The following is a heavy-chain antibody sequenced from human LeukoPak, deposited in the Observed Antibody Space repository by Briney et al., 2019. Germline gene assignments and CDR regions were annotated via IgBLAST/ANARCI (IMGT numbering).Heavy chain of an antibody. J-gene: IGHJ4*02. CDR1: GFTFNNYA. D-gene: IGHD3-10*01. CDR2: ISGSGGST. V-gene: IGHV3-23*01. CDR3: AREEEDYYDSGTYYFDF. Sequence: GGSLRLSCAASGFTFNNYAMTWVRQAPGKGLEWVSAISGSGGSTHYADSLKGRFTISRDNAKNSLYLQMNSLRAEDTAVYYCAREEEDYYDSGTYYFDFWGQGTLVTVSS.